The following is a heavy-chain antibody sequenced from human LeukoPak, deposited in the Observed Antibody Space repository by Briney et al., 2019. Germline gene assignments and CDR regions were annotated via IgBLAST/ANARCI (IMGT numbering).Heavy chain of an antibody. CDR2: ISAGGDRT. CDR1: GFTFSNYI. CDR3: AKDDYGDYVTTFDI. D-gene: IGHD4-17*01. Sequence: GGSLRLSCAASGFTFSNYIMSWVRQAPGKGLEWVSSISAGGDRTFYADSGRGRFTISRNNSENTLYLQMNSLRAEDTAIYYCAKDDYGDYVTTFDIWGQGTMVTVSS. V-gene: IGHV3-23*01. J-gene: IGHJ3*02.